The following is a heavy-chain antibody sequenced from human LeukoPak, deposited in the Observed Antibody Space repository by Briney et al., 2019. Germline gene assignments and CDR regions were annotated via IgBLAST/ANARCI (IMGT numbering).Heavy chain of an antibody. CDR3: ARESHYSNYYYYYMDV. D-gene: IGHD4-11*01. J-gene: IGHJ6*03. CDR1: GGSISSGDYY. V-gene: IGHV4-61*08. CDR2: IYYSGST. Sequence: PSETLSLTCTVSGGSISSGDYYWSWIRQPPGKGLEYIGYIYYSGSTNYNPSLKSRVTISVDTSKNQFSLKLSSVTAADTAVYYCARESHYSNYYYYYMDVWGKGTTVTVSS.